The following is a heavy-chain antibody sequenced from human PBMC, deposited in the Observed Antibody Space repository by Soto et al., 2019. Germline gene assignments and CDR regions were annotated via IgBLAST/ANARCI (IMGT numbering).Heavy chain of an antibody. J-gene: IGHJ6*02. CDR1: GFTFSSYA. CDR2: ISGSGGST. Sequence: GGSLRLSCAASGFTFSSYAMSWVRQAPGKGLEWVSAISGSGGSTYYADSVKGRFTISRDNSKNTLYLQMNSLRAEDTAVYYCAKPPAPADFWSGYYTGGVDVXGQGTTVTVS. D-gene: IGHD3-3*01. CDR3: AKPPAPADFWSGYYTGGVDV. V-gene: IGHV3-23*01.